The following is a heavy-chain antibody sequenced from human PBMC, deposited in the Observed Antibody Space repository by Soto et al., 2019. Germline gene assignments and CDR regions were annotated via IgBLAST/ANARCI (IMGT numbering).Heavy chain of an antibody. CDR1: GFTFSSYG. V-gene: IGHV3-7*01. Sequence: GGSLRLSCEASGFTFSSYGMQWVRQAPGKGLEWLANIKQDGSEKYYVDSVKGRFTISRDNAKNSLYLQMNSLRAEDTAVYYCASRLRYFDWLLSSPHAFDIWGQGTMVTVSS. CDR2: IKQDGSEK. J-gene: IGHJ3*02. CDR3: ASRLRYFDWLLSSPHAFDI. D-gene: IGHD3-9*01.